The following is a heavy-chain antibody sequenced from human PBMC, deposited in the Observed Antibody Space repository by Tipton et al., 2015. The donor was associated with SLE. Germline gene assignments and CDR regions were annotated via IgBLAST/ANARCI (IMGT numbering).Heavy chain of an antibody. CDR3: ASIKQLVREGSFDI. D-gene: IGHD6-13*01. CDR1: GYTFTGYY. V-gene: IGHV1-2*02. CDR2: INPNSGGT. J-gene: IGHJ3*02. Sequence: QLVQSGAEVKKPGASVKVSCKASGYTFTGYYMHWVGQAPGQGLEWMGWINPNSGGTNYAQKFQGRVTMTRDTSIRTAYMELSRLRSDDTAVYYCASIKQLVREGSFDIWGQGTVVTVSS.